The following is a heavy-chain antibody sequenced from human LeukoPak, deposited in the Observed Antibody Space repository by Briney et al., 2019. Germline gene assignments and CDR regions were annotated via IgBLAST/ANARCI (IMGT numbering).Heavy chain of an antibody. J-gene: IGHJ4*02. CDR3: ARLEWLVFGY. D-gene: IGHD6-19*01. Sequence: GGSLRLSCAASEFTFSSYWMSWVRQAPGKGLEWVANIKQDGSEKYYVDSVKGRFTISRDNAKNSLYLQMNSLRAEDTAVYYCARLEWLVFGYWGQGTLVTVSS. V-gene: IGHV3-7*03. CDR1: EFTFSSYW. CDR2: IKQDGSEK.